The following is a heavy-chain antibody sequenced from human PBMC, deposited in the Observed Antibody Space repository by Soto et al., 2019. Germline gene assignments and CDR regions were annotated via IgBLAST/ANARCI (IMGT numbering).Heavy chain of an antibody. CDR1: GGSISSGGYY. V-gene: IGHV4-31*03. Sequence: QVQLQESGPGLVKPSQTLSLTCTVSGGSISSGGYYWSWIRQHPGKGLEWIGYIYYSGSTYYNPSLKSRVTISVDTSKNQFALKLSSVTAADTAVYYCARGVLTTVTTGFDYWGQGTLVTVSS. CDR3: ARGVLTTVTTGFDY. J-gene: IGHJ4*02. D-gene: IGHD4-17*01. CDR2: IYYSGST.